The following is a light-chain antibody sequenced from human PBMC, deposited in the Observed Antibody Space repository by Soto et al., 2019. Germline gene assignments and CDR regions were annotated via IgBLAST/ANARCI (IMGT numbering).Light chain of an antibody. Sequence: EVLFTQSPSPLSASTVERATLSCLASQSVATNVAWYQQRPGQAPRLLIYGASKRAIGLPARFSGSGSGTEFTLTITSLQSEDFAVYYRQQYNNWPQTFGQGTKVDIK. V-gene: IGKV3-15*01. J-gene: IGKJ1*01. CDR1: QSVATN. CDR3: QQYNNWPQT. CDR2: GAS.